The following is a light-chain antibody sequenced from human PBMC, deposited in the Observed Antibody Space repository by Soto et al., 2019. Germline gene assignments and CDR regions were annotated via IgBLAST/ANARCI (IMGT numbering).Light chain of an antibody. Sequence: DIQMTQSPSSLSASVGDRVTITCRAGQSISSYLNWYQQKPGKAPKLLIYAASTLQSGVPSRFSGSGSGTDFTLTISSLQPEDFATYYCQESYSTPRWTFRQGTKVDIK. CDR1: QSISSY. CDR2: AAS. CDR3: QESYSTPRWT. J-gene: IGKJ1*01. V-gene: IGKV1-39*01.